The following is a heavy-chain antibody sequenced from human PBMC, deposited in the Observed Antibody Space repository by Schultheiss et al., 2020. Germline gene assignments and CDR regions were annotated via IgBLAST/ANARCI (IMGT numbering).Heavy chain of an antibody. CDR1: GGSISSGGYY. J-gene: IGHJ4*02. CDR2: IYYSGST. D-gene: IGHD3-10*01. Sequence: SETLSLTCTVSGGSISSGGYYWSWIRQHPGKGLEWIGYIYYSGSTYYNPSLKSRVTISVDTSKNQFSLKLSSVTAADTAVYYCAGDGGRADRGDYWGQGTLVNVSS. V-gene: IGHV4-31*03. CDR3: AGDGGRADRGDY.